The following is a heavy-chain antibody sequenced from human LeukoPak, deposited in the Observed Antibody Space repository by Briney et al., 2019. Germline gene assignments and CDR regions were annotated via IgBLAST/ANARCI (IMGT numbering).Heavy chain of an antibody. V-gene: IGHV3-23*01. J-gene: IGHJ4*02. Sequence: GGSLRLSCAASGFTFSSYWMSWVRQAPGKGLEWVSAISGSGGSTYYADSVKGRFTISRDNSKNTLYLQMNSLRAEDTAVYYCARGDGGYFDYWGQGTLVTVSS. CDR1: GFTFSSYW. CDR2: ISGSGGST. D-gene: IGHD2-21*02. CDR3: ARGDGGYFDY.